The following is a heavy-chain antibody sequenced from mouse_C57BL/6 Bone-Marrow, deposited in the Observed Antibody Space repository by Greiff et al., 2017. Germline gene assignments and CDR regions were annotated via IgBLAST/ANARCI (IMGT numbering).Heavy chain of an antibody. D-gene: IGHD1-1*01. J-gene: IGHJ4*01. CDR3: SYEGDYYAMDY. V-gene: IGHV1-22*01. Sequence: VHVKQSGPELVKPGASVKMSCKASGYTFTDYNMHWVKQSHGKSLEWIGYINPNNGGTSYNQKFKGKATLTVNKSSSTAYMELRSLTSEDSAVYYCSYEGDYYAMDYWGQGTSVTVSS. CDR2: INPNNGGT. CDR1: GYTFTDYN.